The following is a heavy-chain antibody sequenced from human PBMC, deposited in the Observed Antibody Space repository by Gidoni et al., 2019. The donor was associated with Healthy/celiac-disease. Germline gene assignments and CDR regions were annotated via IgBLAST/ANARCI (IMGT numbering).Heavy chain of an antibody. CDR2: IYTSGST. CDR1: GGSISSYY. Sequence: QVQLQESGPGLVKPSETLSLTCTVSGGSISSYYWSWIRQPAGKGLEWIGRIYTSGSTNYNPSLKSRVTMSVDTSKNQFSLKLSSVTAADTAVYYCARDRSSSRRYYYYGMDVWGQGTTVTVSS. V-gene: IGHV4-4*07. D-gene: IGHD6-13*01. CDR3: ARDRSSSRRYYYYGMDV. J-gene: IGHJ6*02.